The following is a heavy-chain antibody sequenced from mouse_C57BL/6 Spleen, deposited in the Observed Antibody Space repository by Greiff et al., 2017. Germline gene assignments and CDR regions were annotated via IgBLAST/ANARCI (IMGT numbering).Heavy chain of an antibody. CDR2: IDPENGDT. CDR3: TTPYYGSSYEGFAY. J-gene: IGHJ3*01. CDR1: GFNIKDDY. V-gene: IGHV14-4*01. D-gene: IGHD1-1*01. Sequence: EVQLVESGAELVRPGASVKLSCTASGFNIKDDYMHWVKQRPEQGLEWIGWIDPENGDTEYASKFQGKATITADTSSNTAYLQLCSLTSEDTAVYYCTTPYYGSSYEGFAYWGQGTLVTVSA.